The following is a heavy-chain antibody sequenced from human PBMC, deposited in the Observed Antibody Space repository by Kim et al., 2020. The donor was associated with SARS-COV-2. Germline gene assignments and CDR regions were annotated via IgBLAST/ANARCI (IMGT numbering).Heavy chain of an antibody. J-gene: IGHJ6*02. D-gene: IGHD3-22*01. CDR2: ISWDGGST. Sequence: GGSLRLSCAASGFTFDDYAMHWVRQAPGKGLEWVSLISWDGGSTYYADSVKGRFTISRDNSKNSLYLQMNSLRAEDTALYYCARAPERLLLRSYHAHYYYGMDVWGQGTTVTVSS. V-gene: IGHV3-43D*03. CDR3: ARAPERLLLRSYHAHYYYGMDV. CDR1: GFTFDDYA.